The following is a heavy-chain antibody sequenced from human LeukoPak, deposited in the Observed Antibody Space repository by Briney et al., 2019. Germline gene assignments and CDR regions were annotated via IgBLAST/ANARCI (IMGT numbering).Heavy chain of an antibody. D-gene: IGHD3-10*01. CDR2: ISYDGSDK. CDR3: ARRPTSQSFTGAEYIQH. V-gene: IGHV3-30-3*01. CDR1: GFTFSSYG. J-gene: IGHJ1*01. Sequence: GRSLILSCAAYGFTFSSYGMHWVGQAPGKGLEWVAVISYDGSDKYYADSVKGRLTISRDNSKNTLYLQMSSLRAEDTAIYYCARRPTSQSFTGAEYIQHWGQGTLVTVSS.